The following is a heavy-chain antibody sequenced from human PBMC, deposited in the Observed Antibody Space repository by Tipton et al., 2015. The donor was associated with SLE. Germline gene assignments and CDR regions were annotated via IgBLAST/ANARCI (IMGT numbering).Heavy chain of an antibody. CDR1: DDSFSGYF. J-gene: IGHJ3*02. Sequence: TLSLTCTVSDDSFSGYFWSWIRQPPGKGLEWIAYIDHSGSTKYNPSLKSRLTVSVDTSKNQFSLKLSSVTAADTAVYYCARVRGCSSTSCYTENALDIWGQGTMVTVSS. CDR3: ARVRGCSSTSCYTENALDI. V-gene: IGHV4-59*12. CDR2: IDHSGST. D-gene: IGHD2-2*02.